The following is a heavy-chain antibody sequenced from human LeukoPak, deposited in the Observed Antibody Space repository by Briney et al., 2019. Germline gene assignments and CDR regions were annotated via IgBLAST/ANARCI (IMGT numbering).Heavy chain of an antibody. CDR3: AGGGNGYNPGGGFNY. D-gene: IGHD5-24*01. CDR2: IYTSGST. J-gene: IGHJ4*02. Sequence: SETLSLTCTVSDGSISSGSYYWSWIRQPAGKGLEWIGRIYTSGSTNYNPSLKSRVTISVDTSKNQFSLKLSSVTAADTAGYYCAGGGNGYNPGGGFNYGGQGTL. CDR1: DGSISSGSYY. V-gene: IGHV4-61*02.